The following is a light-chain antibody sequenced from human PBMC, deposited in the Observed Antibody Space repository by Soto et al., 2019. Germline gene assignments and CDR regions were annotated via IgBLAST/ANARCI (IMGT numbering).Light chain of an antibody. CDR2: GAT. V-gene: IGKV3-20*01. Sequence: EIVLTQSPGALSLSPGERATLSCWASESVGDYFAWYQQKPGQAPRLLIYGATKRTSGTPDRFSGTGSETAFTLAISRLEPGDFAVYYCQQYVTSPAITFGQGTRLEIK. J-gene: IGKJ5*01. CDR1: ESVGDY. CDR3: QQYVTSPAIT.